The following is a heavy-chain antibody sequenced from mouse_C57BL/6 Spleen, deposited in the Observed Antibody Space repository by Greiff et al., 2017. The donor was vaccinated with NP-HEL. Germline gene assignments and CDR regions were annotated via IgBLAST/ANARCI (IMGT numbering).Heavy chain of an antibody. V-gene: IGHV1-64*01. CDR3: AKDYGNYEGAY. CDR2: IHPNSGST. J-gene: IGHJ3*01. D-gene: IGHD2-1*01. CDR1: GYTFTSYW. Sequence: VQLQQSGAELVKPGASVKLSCKASGYTFTSYWMHWVKQRPGQGLEWIGMIHPNSGSTNYNEKFKSKATLTVDKSSSTAYMQLSSLTSEDSAVYYVAKDYGNYEGAYWGQGTLVTVSA.